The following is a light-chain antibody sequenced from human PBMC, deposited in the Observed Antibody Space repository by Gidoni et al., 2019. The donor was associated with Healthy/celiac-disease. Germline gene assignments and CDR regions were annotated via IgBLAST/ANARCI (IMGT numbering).Light chain of an antibody. Sequence: SYVLTQSPSVSVAPGKTARITCGGNNIGRESVHWYQQKPGRAPVLDVDDDSDRPSWIPGRFSGSNSGNTATLSISRVEAGDEADYYCQVWDNSSDHPVFGGGTKLPVL. CDR2: DDS. V-gene: IGLV3-21*03. CDR3: QVWDNSSDHPV. J-gene: IGLJ2*01. CDR1: NIGRES.